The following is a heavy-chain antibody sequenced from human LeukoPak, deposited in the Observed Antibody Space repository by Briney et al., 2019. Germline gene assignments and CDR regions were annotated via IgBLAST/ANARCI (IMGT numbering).Heavy chain of an antibody. CDR3: ARGVAGRWVFDD. D-gene: IGHD6-19*01. J-gene: IGHJ4*02. CDR2: ANTDGSNR. Sequence: GGSLRLSCAASGFTFSSYWMHWVRQAPGKGLVWVSRANTDGSNRSYADSVKVRFTISRDNAKNTLFLQMNSLRADDTAVYYCARGVAGRWVFDDWGQGTLVTVSS. CDR1: GFTFSSYW. V-gene: IGHV3-74*01.